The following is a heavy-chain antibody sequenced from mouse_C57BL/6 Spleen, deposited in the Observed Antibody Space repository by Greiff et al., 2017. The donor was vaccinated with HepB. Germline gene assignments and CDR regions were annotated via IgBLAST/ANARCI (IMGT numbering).Heavy chain of an antibody. CDR1: GYTFTSYG. D-gene: IGHD2-1*01. V-gene: IGHV1-81*01. Sequence: VKLMESGAELARPGASVKLSCKASGYTFTSYGISWVKQRTGQGLEWIGEIYPRSGNTYYNEKFKGKATLTADKSSSTAYMELRSLTSEDSAVYFCARSGIYYGNLAYYFDYWGQGTTLTVSS. CDR2: IYPRSGNT. J-gene: IGHJ2*01. CDR3: ARSGIYYGNLAYYFDY.